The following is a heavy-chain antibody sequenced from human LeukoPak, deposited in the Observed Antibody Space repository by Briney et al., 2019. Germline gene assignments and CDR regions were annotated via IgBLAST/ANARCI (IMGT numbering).Heavy chain of an antibody. CDR3: ARDAPYYYDSSGYYYAFDI. V-gene: IGHV3-48*03. D-gene: IGHD3-22*01. J-gene: IGHJ3*02. CDR2: ISSSGSTI. CDR1: GVTFSSYE. Sequence: GGSLRLSCAASGVTFSSYEMNWVRQAPGKGLEWLSYISSSGSTIYYADSVKGRFTISRDNAKNSLYLQMNSLRAEDTAVYYCARDAPYYYDSSGYYYAFDIWGQGTMVTVSS.